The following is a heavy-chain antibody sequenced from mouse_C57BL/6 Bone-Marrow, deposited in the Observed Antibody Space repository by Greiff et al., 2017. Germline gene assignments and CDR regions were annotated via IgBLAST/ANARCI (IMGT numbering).Heavy chain of an antibody. J-gene: IGHJ1*03. D-gene: IGHD1-1*01. Sequence: QVQLQQSGAELVRPGASVTLSCKASGFTFTDYEMNWVKQTPVHGLDWIGAIDPESGGTASNQKFKGKAILTADKSSSTAYMELRSLTSEYSAVYYCTRYYYGPDWYFDVWGTGTTVTVSS. CDR2: IDPESGGT. CDR1: GFTFTDYE. V-gene: IGHV1-15*01. CDR3: TRYYYGPDWYFDV.